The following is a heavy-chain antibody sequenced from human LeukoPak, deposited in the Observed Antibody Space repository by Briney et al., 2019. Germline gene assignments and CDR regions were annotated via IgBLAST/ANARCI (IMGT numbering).Heavy chain of an antibody. D-gene: IGHD3-9*01. Sequence: QPGGSLRLSCAASGFTFSSYGVSWVRQTPGKGLEWVSGISASGGATYYADSVKGRFTISRENAKNSLYLQMNSLRAGDTAVYYCARFGTYYDILTGLFYYYGMDVWGQGTTVTVSS. CDR2: ISASGGAT. CDR3: ARFGTYYDILTGLFYYYGMDV. V-gene: IGHV3-23*01. J-gene: IGHJ6*02. CDR1: GFTFSSYG.